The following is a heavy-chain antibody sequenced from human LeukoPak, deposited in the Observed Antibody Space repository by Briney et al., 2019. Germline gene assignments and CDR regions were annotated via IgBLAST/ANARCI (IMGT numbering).Heavy chain of an antibody. CDR2: ISSSSSYI. CDR1: GFTFSSYS. J-gene: IGHJ5*02. V-gene: IGHV3-21*01. Sequence: GGSLRLSCAASGFTFSSYSMNWVRQAPGKGLEWVSSISSSSSYIYYADSVKGRFTISRDNAKNSLYLQMNSLRAEDTAVYYCAKTGGSYLSWFDPWGQGTLVTVSS. D-gene: IGHD1-26*01. CDR3: AKTGGSYLSWFDP.